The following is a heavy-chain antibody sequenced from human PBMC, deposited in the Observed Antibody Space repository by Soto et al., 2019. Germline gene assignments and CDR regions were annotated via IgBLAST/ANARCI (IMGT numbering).Heavy chain of an antibody. CDR1: GYTFTNYV. CDR2: ISAYNGDT. Sequence: QVQLVQSGAEMKKPGASVKVSCKASGYTFTNYVISWVRQAPGQGLEWMGWISAYNGDTNYAQKLQGRVTMTTDTSKSTAYMELRSLRSDDTAMYYCARDREGATTMRAFDIWGQGTMVTVSS. J-gene: IGHJ3*02. CDR3: ARDREGATTMRAFDI. V-gene: IGHV1-18*01. D-gene: IGHD1-26*01.